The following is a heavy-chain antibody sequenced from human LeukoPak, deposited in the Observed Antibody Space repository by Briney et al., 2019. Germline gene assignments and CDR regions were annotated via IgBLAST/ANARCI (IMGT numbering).Heavy chain of an antibody. Sequence: PGGSLRLSCAAPGFTFSSYWMHWVRQAPGKGLVWVSRINSDGSSTSYADSVRGRFSISRDNAKNTLYLQMNNLRAEDTAIYYCTRDFNYDLWSGPDYWGQGILITVSS. V-gene: IGHV3-74*01. CDR3: TRDFNYDLWSGPDY. CDR1: GFTFSSYW. CDR2: INSDGSST. D-gene: IGHD3-3*01. J-gene: IGHJ4*02.